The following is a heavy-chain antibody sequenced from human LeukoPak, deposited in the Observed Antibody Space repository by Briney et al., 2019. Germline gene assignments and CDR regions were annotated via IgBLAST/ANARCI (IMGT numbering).Heavy chain of an antibody. Sequence: TLSLTCTVSGGSINRGHYYWSWIRQPAGKELEWIGRIYTSGYLNYSPSLESRVTISMDTSKNQFSLNLTSVTAADTATYWCARGGPEGDDYGDYDPFDYWGQGTLVTVSS. CDR2: IYTSGYL. CDR3: ARGGPEGDDYGDYDPFDY. J-gene: IGHJ4*02. CDR1: GGSINRGHYY. D-gene: IGHD4-17*01. V-gene: IGHV4-61*02.